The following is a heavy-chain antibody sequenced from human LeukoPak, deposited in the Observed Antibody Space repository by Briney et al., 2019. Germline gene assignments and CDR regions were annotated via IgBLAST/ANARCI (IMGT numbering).Heavy chain of an antibody. CDR3: AREGGAMVRGVNLRFDP. J-gene: IGHJ5*02. D-gene: IGHD3-10*01. Sequence: ASVKVSCKASGYTFTSYYMHWVRQALGQGLEWMGIINPSGGSTSYAQKFQGRVTMTRDMSTSTVYMELSSLRSEDTAVYYCAREGGAMVRGVNLRFDPWGQGTLVTVSS. V-gene: IGHV1-46*01. CDR2: INPSGGST. CDR1: GYTFTSYY.